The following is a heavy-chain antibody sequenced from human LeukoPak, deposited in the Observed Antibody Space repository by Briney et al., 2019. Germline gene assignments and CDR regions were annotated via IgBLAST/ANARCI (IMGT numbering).Heavy chain of an antibody. J-gene: IGHJ4*02. Sequence: GGSLRLSCAASGFTFSSYWMSWVRQAPGKGLEWVANIKQDGSEKYYVDSVKGRFTISRDNAKNSLYLQMNSLRAEDTAVYYCARWGRFLEWLPEGFAYWGQGTLVTVSS. CDR2: IKQDGSEK. V-gene: IGHV3-7*01. CDR1: GFTFSSYW. CDR3: ARWGRFLEWLPEGFAY. D-gene: IGHD3-3*01.